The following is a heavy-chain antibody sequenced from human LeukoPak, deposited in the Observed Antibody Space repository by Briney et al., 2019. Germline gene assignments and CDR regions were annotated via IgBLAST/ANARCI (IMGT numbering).Heavy chain of an antibody. CDR3: ARELRAAGLYYFDY. CDR1: GYSISSGYY. D-gene: IGHD6-13*01. CDR2: IYHSGST. J-gene: IGHJ4*02. V-gene: IGHV4-38-2*02. Sequence: SETLSLTCAVSGYSISSGYYWGWIRQPPGKGLEWIGSIYHSGSTYYNPSLKSRVTISVDTSKNQFSLKLSSVTAADTAVYYCARELRAAGLYYFDYWGQGTLVTVSS.